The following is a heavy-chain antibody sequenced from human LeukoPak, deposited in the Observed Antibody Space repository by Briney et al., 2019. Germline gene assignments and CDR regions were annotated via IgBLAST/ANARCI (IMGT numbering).Heavy chain of an antibody. CDR3: ARAGTGYYYDRDYFDY. J-gene: IGHJ4*02. V-gene: IGHV1-2*02. Sequence: WASVKVSCKASGYSFADYYMHWVRQAPGQGLEWMGWINPNSGGTNYAQKFQGRVTMTRDTSTSTVYMELSSLRSEDTAVYYCARAGTGYYYDRDYFDYWGQGTLVTVSS. CDR1: GYSFADYY. CDR2: INPNSGGT. D-gene: IGHD3-22*01.